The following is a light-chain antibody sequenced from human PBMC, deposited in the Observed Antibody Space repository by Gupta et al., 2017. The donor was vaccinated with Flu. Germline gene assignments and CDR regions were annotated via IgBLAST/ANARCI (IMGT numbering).Light chain of an antibody. CDR3: CSFAGTYTYWV. CDR2: DVS. CDR1: SSDVGGYDD. V-gene: IGLV2-11*03. J-gene: IGLJ3*02. Sequence: SSDVGGYDDVSWYQQHPGKAPKVMISDVSERPSGVPDRFSGSKSGNTASLTISGLQPEDEADYYCCSFAGTYTYWVFGGGTKLTVL.